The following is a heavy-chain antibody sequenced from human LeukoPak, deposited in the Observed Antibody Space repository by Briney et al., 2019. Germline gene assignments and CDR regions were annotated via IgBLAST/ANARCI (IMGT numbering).Heavy chain of an antibody. CDR3: ARCRGYSYDAQYYFDY. D-gene: IGHD5-18*01. J-gene: IGHJ4*02. Sequence: ASVKVSCKASGYTFTSYGISWVRQAPGQGLEWMGWISAYNGNTNYAQKFQGRVTMTTDTSTSTAYMELRSLRSDDTAVYYCARCRGYSYDAQYYFDYWGQGTLVTVSS. CDR1: GYTFTSYG. CDR2: ISAYNGNT. V-gene: IGHV1-18*01.